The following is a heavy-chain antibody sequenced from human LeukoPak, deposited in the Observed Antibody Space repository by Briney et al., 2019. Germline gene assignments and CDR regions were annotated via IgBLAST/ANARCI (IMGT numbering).Heavy chain of an antibody. CDR2: ISWNSDTI. CDR3: ARNGDYYDSSGYYFYFDY. D-gene: IGHD3-22*01. Sequence: GGSLRLSCAASGFTFNDHAFHWVRQVPGKGLEWVSSISWNSDTIAYADSVRGRFTISRDNAKNSLYLQMNSLRAEDTAVYYCARNGDYYDSSGYYFYFDYWGQGTLVTVSS. V-gene: IGHV3-9*01. CDR1: GFTFNDHA. J-gene: IGHJ4*02.